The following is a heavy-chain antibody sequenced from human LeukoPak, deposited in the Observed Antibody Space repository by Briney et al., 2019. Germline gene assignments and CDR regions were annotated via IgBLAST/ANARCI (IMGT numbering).Heavy chain of an antibody. V-gene: IGHV6-1*01. CDR2: TYQRSKWYS. CDR3: ARSGTYRFDY. D-gene: IGHD1-26*01. J-gene: IGHJ4*02. CDR1: GDSVSSDSAA. Sequence: SQILSLTCAISGDSVSSDSAAWNWIRQSPSRGLEWLGRTYQRSKWYSDYAVSVISRITIKPDTSKNQFSLHLNSVTPEDTAVYYCARSGTYRFDYWGQGTLVTVSS.